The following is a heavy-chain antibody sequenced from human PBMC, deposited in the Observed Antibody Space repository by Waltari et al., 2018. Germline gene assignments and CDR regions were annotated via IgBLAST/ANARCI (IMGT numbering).Heavy chain of an antibody. CDR2: IIPIFGPA. CDR3: ARSPEHYYYGMDV. Sequence: QVQLVQSGAEVKKPGSSVKVSCKASGGTFSSYAISWVRQAPGQGLEWMGGIIPIFGPANYALKVQVRVTITADESTSTAYMELSSLRSEDTAVYYCARSPEHYYYGMDVWGQGTTVTVSS. J-gene: IGHJ6*02. CDR1: GGTFSSYA. V-gene: IGHV1-69*01.